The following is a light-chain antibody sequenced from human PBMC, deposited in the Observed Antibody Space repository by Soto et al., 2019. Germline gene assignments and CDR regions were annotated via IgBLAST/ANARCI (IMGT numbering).Light chain of an antibody. CDR1: SSDVGGYDY. J-gene: IGLJ1*01. CDR3: SSYTSSSTHV. V-gene: IGLV2-14*03. Sequence: QSVLTQPASVSGSPGQSIAISCTGTSSDVGGYDYVSWYQQLPGKAPKLMIYDVNNRPSGVSNRFSGSKSGNTASLTISGLQPEDEADYYCSSYTSSSTHVFATGTKVPVL. CDR2: DVN.